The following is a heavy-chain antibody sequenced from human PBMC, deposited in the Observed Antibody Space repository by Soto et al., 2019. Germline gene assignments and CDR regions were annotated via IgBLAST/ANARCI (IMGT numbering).Heavy chain of an antibody. Sequence: GASVKVSCKASGYTFTSYAMHWVRQAPGQRLEWMGWINAGNGNTKYSQKFQGRVTITRDTSASTAYMELSSLRSEDTAVYYCARDLVGVVVADQPFDYWGQGTLVTVSS. CDR3: ARDLVGVVVADQPFDY. J-gene: IGHJ4*02. V-gene: IGHV1-3*01. CDR2: INAGNGNT. CDR1: GYTFTSYA. D-gene: IGHD2-15*01.